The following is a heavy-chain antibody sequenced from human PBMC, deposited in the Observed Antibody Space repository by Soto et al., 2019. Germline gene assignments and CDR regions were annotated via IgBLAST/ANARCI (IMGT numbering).Heavy chain of an antibody. CDR3: ARGWELLVGRVDY. V-gene: IGHV3-11*01. CDR2: ISSSGRTI. J-gene: IGHJ4*02. CDR1: GFTFSDYY. D-gene: IGHD1-26*01. Sequence: LRLSCAASGFTFSDYYMSWIRQAPGKGLEWVSYISSSGRTIYYADSVKGRFTISRDNAKNSLYLQMNSLRAEDTAVYYCARGWELLVGRVDYWGQGTLVTVSS.